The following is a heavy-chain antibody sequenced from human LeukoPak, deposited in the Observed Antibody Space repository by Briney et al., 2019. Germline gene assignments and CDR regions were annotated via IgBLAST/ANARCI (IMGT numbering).Heavy chain of an antibody. D-gene: IGHD6-13*01. CDR2: ISGSGGST. V-gene: IGHV3-23*01. J-gene: IGHJ6*03. CDR1: GFTFSSYG. CDR3: AKEPAAGFYYYYYMDV. Sequence: GGTLRLSCAASGFTFSSYGMSWVRQAPGKGLEWVSAISGSGGSTYYADSVKGRFTISRDNSKNTLYLQMNSLRAEDTAVYYCAKEPAAGFYYYYYMDVWGKGTTVTISS.